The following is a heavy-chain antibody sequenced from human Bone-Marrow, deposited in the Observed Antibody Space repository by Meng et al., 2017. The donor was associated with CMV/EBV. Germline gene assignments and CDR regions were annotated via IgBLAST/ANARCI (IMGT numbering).Heavy chain of an antibody. CDR1: GYTFSNYG. Sequence: ASVKVSCKASGYTFSNYGVSWVRQAPGQGLEWMAWISAYNGNRNYAQKFQGRVTMTTDTSTSTAYMELRSLRSDDTAVYYCARELKATHDFWSGYYYVDYWGQGTLVTVSS. CDR2: ISAYNGNR. J-gene: IGHJ4*02. D-gene: IGHD3-3*01. CDR3: ARELKATHDFWSGYYYVDY. V-gene: IGHV1-18*01.